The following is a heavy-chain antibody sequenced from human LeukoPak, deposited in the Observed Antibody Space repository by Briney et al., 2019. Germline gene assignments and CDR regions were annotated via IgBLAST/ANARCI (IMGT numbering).Heavy chain of an antibody. J-gene: IGHJ4*02. V-gene: IGHV3-48*01. D-gene: IGHD3-3*01. Sequence: GGSPRLSCAASGFTFSSYSMNWVRQAPGKGLEWVSYISSSSSTIYYADSVKGRFTISRDNAKNSLYLQMNSLRAEDTAVYYCARGPYNFWSGPFDYWGQGTLVTVSS. CDR3: ARGPYNFWSGPFDY. CDR1: GFTFSSYS. CDR2: ISSSSSTI.